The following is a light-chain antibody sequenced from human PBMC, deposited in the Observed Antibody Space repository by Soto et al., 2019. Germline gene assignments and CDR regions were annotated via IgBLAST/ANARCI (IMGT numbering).Light chain of an antibody. CDR3: HHYYSYSDA. J-gene: IGKJ1*01. CDR2: KAS. Sequence: DIQMTQSPSTLSGSVGDRVTITCRASQTISSWLAWYQQKPGKAPKLLIYKASTLKSGLPSRFSGSGSGTDCTFTISSLQPDDFETYYCHHYYSYSDALGKGNEVELK. V-gene: IGKV1-5*03. CDR1: QTISSW.